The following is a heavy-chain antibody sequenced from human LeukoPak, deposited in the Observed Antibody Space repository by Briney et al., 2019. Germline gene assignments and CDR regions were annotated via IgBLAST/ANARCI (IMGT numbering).Heavy chain of an antibody. V-gene: IGHV3-53*01. CDR1: GFTDGSTY. J-gene: IGHJ5*02. CDR2: IYRGGST. D-gene: IGHD1-14*01. Sequence: GGSLRLSCAVSGFTDGSTYMSWVRQAPGKGLEWVSVIYRGGSTYYADSVKGRFTISRDNAKNSLYLQMNSLRAEDTAVYYCVRGMSDTERPFDPWGQGTLVTVSS. CDR3: VRGMSDTERPFDP.